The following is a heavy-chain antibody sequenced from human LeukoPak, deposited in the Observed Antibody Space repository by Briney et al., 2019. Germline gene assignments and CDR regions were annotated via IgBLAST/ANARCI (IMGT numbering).Heavy chain of an antibody. V-gene: IGHV3-49*04. CDR1: GFTFRDYA. Sequence: GGSLRLSCTASGFTFRDYAMSWVGQAPGKGLEWVGFIKSKAYGGTTEYAASVKGRFTISRDDSKSIAYLQMNSLKTEDTAVYYCTRGTLYCGNEYWGQGTLVTVSS. CDR2: IKSKAYGGTT. D-gene: IGHD4-23*01. CDR3: TRGTLYCGNEY. J-gene: IGHJ4*02.